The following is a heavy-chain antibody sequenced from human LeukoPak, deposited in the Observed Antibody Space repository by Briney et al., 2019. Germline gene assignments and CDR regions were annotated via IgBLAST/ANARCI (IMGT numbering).Heavy chain of an antibody. CDR1: GFTFSSQN. CDR2: ISTSGDST. Sequence: GGSLRLSCAASGFTFSSQNMNWARQAPGKGLEWVAYISTSGDSTKYADSVEGRFTISRDNAENSLYLLMNSLRAEDTAIYYCARELVEMAAGYFDYWGQGTLVTVSS. CDR3: ARELVEMAAGYFDY. V-gene: IGHV3-21*06. J-gene: IGHJ4*02. D-gene: IGHD5-24*01.